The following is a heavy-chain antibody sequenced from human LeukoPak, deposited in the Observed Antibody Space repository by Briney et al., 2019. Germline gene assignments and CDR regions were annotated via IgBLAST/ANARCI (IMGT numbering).Heavy chain of an antibody. CDR3: AKEGSYSGSRFDY. V-gene: IGHV3-23*01. D-gene: IGHD1-26*01. J-gene: IGHJ4*02. CDR2: ISGSGDST. Sequence: PGGSLRLSCAASGFTFSSYAMSWVRQAPGKGLEWVSFISGSGDSTYYADSVKGRFTISRDNSKNTLYLQMNNLRGEDTAVYYCAKEGSYSGSRFDYRGQGTLVTVSS. CDR1: GFTFSSYA.